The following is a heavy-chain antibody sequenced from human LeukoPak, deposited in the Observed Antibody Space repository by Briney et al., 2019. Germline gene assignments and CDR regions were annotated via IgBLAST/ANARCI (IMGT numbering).Heavy chain of an antibody. CDR3: ARDYDFWVSYGTYPYGMDV. J-gene: IGHJ6*02. CDR1: GFTFSNYN. D-gene: IGHD3-3*01. CDR2: ITSGSGTI. V-gene: IGHV3-48*01. Sequence: GGSLRLSCAASGFTFSNYNMNWVRQAPGKGLEWVSYITSGSGTIYYADSAKGRFTISRDNAKNSLYLQMNSLRAEDTAVYYCARDYDFWVSYGTYPYGMDVWGLGTTVTVSS.